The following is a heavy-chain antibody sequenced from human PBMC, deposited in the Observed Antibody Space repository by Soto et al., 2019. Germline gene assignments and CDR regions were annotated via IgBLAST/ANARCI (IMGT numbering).Heavy chain of an antibody. CDR3: AKPYSSGWYAPDWFDP. D-gene: IGHD6-19*01. V-gene: IGHV3-23*01. CDR2: ISGSGGST. CDR1: GFTFSSYA. Sequence: PGGSLRLSCAASGFTFSSYAMSWVRQAPGKGLEWVSAISGSGGSTYYADSVKGRFTISRDNSKNTLYLQMNSLRAEDTAVYYCAKPYSSGWYAPDWFDPWGQGTLVIVSS. J-gene: IGHJ5*02.